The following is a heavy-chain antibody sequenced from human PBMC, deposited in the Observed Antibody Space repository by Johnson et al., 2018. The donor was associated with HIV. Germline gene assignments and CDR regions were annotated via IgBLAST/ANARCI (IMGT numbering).Heavy chain of an antibody. Sequence: VQLVESGGGVVQPGRSMRLSCAASGFSFDSHAINWVRQAPGKGLQWVSAISYSGSSTYYAASVKGRFTISRDNSRSTVYLPMTNLRADDTALYYCAREISRYYYDYAAFDLWGQGTTVTVSS. V-gene: IGHV3-23*04. D-gene: IGHD3-22*01. CDR3: AREISRYYYDYAAFDL. CDR2: ISYSGSST. J-gene: IGHJ3*01. CDR1: GFSFDSHA.